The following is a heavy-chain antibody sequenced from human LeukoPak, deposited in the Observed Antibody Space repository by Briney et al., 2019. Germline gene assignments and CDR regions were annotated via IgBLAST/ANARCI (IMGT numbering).Heavy chain of an antibody. D-gene: IGHD1-26*01. CDR1: GFTVSSNY. CDR2: ISGSGGST. V-gene: IGHV3-23*01. J-gene: IGHJ4*02. CDR3: ARESSARH. Sequence: GGSLRLSCAASGFTVSSNYMSWVRQAPGKGLEWVSAISGSGGSTYYADSVKGRFTISRGNAKNSLYLQMNSLRAEDTAVYYCARESSARHWGQGTLVTVSS.